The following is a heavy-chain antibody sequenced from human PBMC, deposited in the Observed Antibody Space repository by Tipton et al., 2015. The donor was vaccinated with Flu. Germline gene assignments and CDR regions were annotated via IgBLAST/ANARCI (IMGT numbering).Heavy chain of an antibody. CDR3: ARELYCSSTGCFLGFFDF. CDR1: GFTFSSYA. CDR2: ISYDGSNK. J-gene: IGHJ3*01. D-gene: IGHD2-2*01. Sequence: SLRLSCAASGFTFSSYAMHWVRQAPGKGLEWVAVISYDGSNKYYADSVKGRFTISRDNSKNTLYLQMNSLRAEDTAVYYCARELYCSSTGCFLGFFDFWGQGPRVPASS. V-gene: IGHV3-30-3*01.